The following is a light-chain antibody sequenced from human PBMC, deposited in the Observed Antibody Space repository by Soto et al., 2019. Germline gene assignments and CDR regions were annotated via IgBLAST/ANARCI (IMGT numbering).Light chain of an antibody. V-gene: IGLV4-69*01. CDR1: SGHSDYA. CDR2: VTSDGSH. Sequence: QSVLTQSPSASASPGASVKLTCTLSSGHSDYAIAWHQQQPEKGPRYLMKVTSDGSHTKGDGIPDRFSGSSSGADRYLTISSLRSDDEADYYCQAWGTGGVFGGGTKVT. CDR3: QAWGTGGV. J-gene: IGLJ3*02.